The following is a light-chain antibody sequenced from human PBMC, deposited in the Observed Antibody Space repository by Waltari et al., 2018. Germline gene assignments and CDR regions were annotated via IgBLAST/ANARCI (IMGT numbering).Light chain of an antibody. CDR1: QSIGSN. V-gene: IGKV3-15*01. CDR3: QQYRDWPRT. CDR2: DAT. J-gene: IGKJ1*01. Sequence: EIVMTQSPATLSVSPGESATLSCRASQSIGSNLARYQQKPGQAPRLLIYDATTRDTDIAARFSGSGSGTEFTLTISSLQSEDFAVYFCQQYRDWPRTFGHGTKVETK.